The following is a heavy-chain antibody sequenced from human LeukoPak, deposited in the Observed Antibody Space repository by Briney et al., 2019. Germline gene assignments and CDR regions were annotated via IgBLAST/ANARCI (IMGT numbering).Heavy chain of an antibody. CDR1: GFTFSRHD. Sequence: PGGSLRLSCAASGFTFSRHDMHWVRQAPGKGLEWVSAIGTDGRTYYPGSVKGRFAISREDAKSSLFLQMNRLRGGDTAVYYCARVTVKNGFDLWGQGTMVTVSS. CDR3: ARVTVKNGFDL. D-gene: IGHD4-17*01. V-gene: IGHV3-13*04. J-gene: IGHJ3*01. CDR2: IGTDGRT.